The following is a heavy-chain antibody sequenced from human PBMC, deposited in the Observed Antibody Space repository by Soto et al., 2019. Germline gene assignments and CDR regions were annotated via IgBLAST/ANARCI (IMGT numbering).Heavy chain of an antibody. CDR1: GYTFTSYD. CDR3: ARGLARYCSSTSCHYYYYYYMDV. J-gene: IGHJ6*03. Sequence: QVQLVQSGAEVKKPGASVKVSCKASGYTFTSYDINWVRQATGQGLEWMGWMNPNSGNTGYAQKFQGRVTMTRNTSIRTAYMELSSLRSEDTAVYYCARGLARYCSSTSCHYYYYYYMDVWGKGTTVTVSS. V-gene: IGHV1-8*01. D-gene: IGHD2-2*01. CDR2: MNPNSGNT.